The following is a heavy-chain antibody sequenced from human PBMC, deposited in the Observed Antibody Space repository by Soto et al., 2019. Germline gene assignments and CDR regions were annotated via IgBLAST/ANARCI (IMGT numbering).Heavy chain of an antibody. CDR1: GFSLTTSGEG. D-gene: IGHD3-10*01. V-gene: IGHV2-5*01. J-gene: IGHJ4*02. CDR3: ALIRPSYFYGSGSDFYFDY. Sequence: QITLKESGPTLVNPTQTLTLSCTFSGFSLTTSGEGVGWIRQSPGKALEWLALLYGHGDKRYSPSLTSRLTITKDTSRSQVVLTMTNMEPVDTATYYCALIRPSYFYGSGSDFYFDYRGQGTLVIVSS. CDR2: LYGHGDK.